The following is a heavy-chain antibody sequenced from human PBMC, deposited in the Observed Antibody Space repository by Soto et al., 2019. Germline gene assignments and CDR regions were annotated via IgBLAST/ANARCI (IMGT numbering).Heavy chain of an antibody. V-gene: IGHV3-30*03. Sequence: GGSLTLSCAVSGFSFSSYGLLWVRQAPCRGLEWVAVISYDGSSKYYADSVNGRLTISTANAKNTLYLQMNRLRAEATPVYYCSINLCHERSTPLPCRTVSRSTVHSGSQH. J-gene: IGHJ1*01. CDR2: ISYDGSSK. CDR1: GFSFSSYG. D-gene: IGHD4-4*01. CDR3: SINLCHERSTPLPCRTVSRSTVHSGSQH.